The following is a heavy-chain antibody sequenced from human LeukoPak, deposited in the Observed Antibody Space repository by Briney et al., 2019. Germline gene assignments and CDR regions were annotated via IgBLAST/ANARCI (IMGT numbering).Heavy chain of an antibody. CDR2: ISSSGSTI. J-gene: IGHJ5*02. Sequence: GGSLRLSCAASGFTFSSYEMNWVRQAPGKGLEWVSYISSSGSTIYYADSVKGRFTISRDNAKNSLYLQMNSLRAEDTALYYCAKSFRRASWYYYGSGAGFDPWGQGTLVTVSS. D-gene: IGHD3-10*01. CDR1: GFTFSSYE. CDR3: AKSFRRASWYYYGSGAGFDP. V-gene: IGHV3-48*03.